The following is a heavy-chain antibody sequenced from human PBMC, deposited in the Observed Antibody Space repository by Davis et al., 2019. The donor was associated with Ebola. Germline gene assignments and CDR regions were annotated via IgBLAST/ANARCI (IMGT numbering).Heavy chain of an antibody. D-gene: IGHD1-26*01. Sequence: AASVKVSCKASGYTFGSYSVSWVRQAPGQGLEWVGWINPYTGKTNYPQKLQGRVTMTTDTSTSTAYMELRSLTSDDTAVYYCARLPIYSGSYFSFDYWGQGTLVTVSS. CDR3: ARLPIYSGSYFSFDY. V-gene: IGHV1-18*01. CDR1: GYTFGSYS. CDR2: INPYTGKT. J-gene: IGHJ4*02.